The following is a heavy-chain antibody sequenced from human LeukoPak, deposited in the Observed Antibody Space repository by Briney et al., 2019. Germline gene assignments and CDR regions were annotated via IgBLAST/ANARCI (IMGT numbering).Heavy chain of an antibody. Sequence: SQTLSLTCTVSGGSISSGDYCWSWIRQPPGKGLEWIGYIYYSGSPYYTPSLKSRVTISVDTSKNQFSLKLNSVTAADTAVYYCARVAHAFDIWGQGTMVTVSS. J-gene: IGHJ3*02. CDR2: IYYSGSP. CDR1: GGSISSGDYC. CDR3: ARVAHAFDI. V-gene: IGHV4-30-4*01.